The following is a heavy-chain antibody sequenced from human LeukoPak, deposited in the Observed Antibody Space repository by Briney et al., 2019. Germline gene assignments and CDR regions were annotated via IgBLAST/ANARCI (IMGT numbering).Heavy chain of an antibody. V-gene: IGHV3-30-3*01. CDR1: GFTFSSYA. J-gene: IGHJ4*02. CDR3: ADSSRE. Sequence: GGSLRLSCAASGFTFSSYAMHWVRQAPGKGLEWVAVMSYDGSNKYYADSVKGRFTISRDNSKNTLYLQMNSLRAEDTAVYYCADSSREWGQGTLVTVSS. CDR2: MSYDGSNK. D-gene: IGHD2-21*01.